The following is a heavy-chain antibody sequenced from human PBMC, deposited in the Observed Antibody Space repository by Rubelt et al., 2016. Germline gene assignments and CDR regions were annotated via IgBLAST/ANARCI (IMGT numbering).Heavy chain of an antibody. CDR1: GFTVSNSY. J-gene: IGHJ6*03. CDR3: ARGLQDEPGYYYFYMDV. V-gene: IGHV3-66*01. CDR2: LYSGGAA. Sequence: EVQLVVSGGGLVQPGGSLRLSCAASGFTVSNSYIHWVRQAPGKGLEWVSVLYSGGAAYYAGSVRGRFTISRDSSKNTLYLKRDSLRAEDTAVYYCARGLQDEPGYYYFYMDVWGKGTTVTVSS. D-gene: IGHD4-11*01.